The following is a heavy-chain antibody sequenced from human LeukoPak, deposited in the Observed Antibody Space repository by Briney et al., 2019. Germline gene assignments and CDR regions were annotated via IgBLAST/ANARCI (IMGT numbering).Heavy chain of an antibody. D-gene: IGHD6-19*01. V-gene: IGHV3-48*03. CDR1: GFSFSDYE. Sequence: GGSLRLSCAASGFSFSDYEMNWVRQAPGKELEWVSNISPSGGTKYYADSVKGRFTISRDNAKNSLYLQMNSLRAEDTGVYYCSKLAVASADSWGQGTLVTVSS. J-gene: IGHJ4*02. CDR3: SKLAVASADS. CDR2: ISPSGGTK.